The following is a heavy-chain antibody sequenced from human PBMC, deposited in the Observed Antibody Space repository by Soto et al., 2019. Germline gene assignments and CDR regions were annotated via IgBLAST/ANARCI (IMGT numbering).Heavy chain of an antibody. CDR2: IYPGDSDT. Sequence: PGESLKISCKGSGYSFTSYWIGWVRQMPGKGLEWMGIIYPGDSDTRYSPSFQGQVTISADKSISTAYLQWSSLKASDTAMYYCARGSSTSLGDYYYYGMDVWGQGTTVTVSS. V-gene: IGHV5-51*01. CDR3: ARGSSTSLGDYYYYGMDV. CDR1: GYSFTSYW. D-gene: IGHD2-2*01. J-gene: IGHJ6*02.